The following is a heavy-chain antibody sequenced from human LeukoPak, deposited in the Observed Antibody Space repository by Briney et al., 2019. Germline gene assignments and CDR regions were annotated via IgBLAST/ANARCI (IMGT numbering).Heavy chain of an antibody. Sequence: PSGTLSLTCAVYGGSFSGYYWSWIRQPPGKGLEWIGEINHSGSTNYNPSLKSRVTISVDTSKNQFSLKLSSVTAADTAVYYCASRLIEYYDSSGYYPWGQGTLVTVSS. CDR2: INHSGST. V-gene: IGHV4-34*01. D-gene: IGHD3-22*01. CDR3: ASRLIEYYDSSGYYP. CDR1: GGSFSGYY. J-gene: IGHJ5*02.